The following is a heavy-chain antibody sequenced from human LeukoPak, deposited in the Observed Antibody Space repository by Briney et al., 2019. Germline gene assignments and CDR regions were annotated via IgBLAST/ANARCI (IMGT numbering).Heavy chain of an antibody. D-gene: IGHD2-15*01. Sequence: GGSLRLSCAASGFTFSSYAMSWVRQAPGKGLEWVSAISGSGGSTYYADSVKGRFTISRDNSENTLYLQMNSLRAEDTAVYYCAKGQRPIVVVVAATPESFDYWGQGTLVTVSS. CDR1: GFTFSSYA. CDR2: ISGSGGST. V-gene: IGHV3-23*01. CDR3: AKGQRPIVVVVAATPESFDY. J-gene: IGHJ4*02.